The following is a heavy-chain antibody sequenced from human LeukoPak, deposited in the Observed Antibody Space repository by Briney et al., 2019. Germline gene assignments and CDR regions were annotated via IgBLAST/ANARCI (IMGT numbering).Heavy chain of an antibody. D-gene: IGHD3-10*01. CDR1: GFSFSNYW. J-gene: IGHJ6*03. Sequence: HAGGSLRLSCAASGFSFSNYWMSWVRQAPGKGLEWVSSISASGGSTNYADSVKGRFTISRDNSKNTVYLQMNSLRAEDTSVYYCAKVMKGSERLTMVRGVIIKTAGLYYMDVWGKGTTVTVSS. CDR2: ISASGGST. V-gene: IGHV3-23*01. CDR3: AKVMKGSERLTMVRGVIIKTAGLYYMDV.